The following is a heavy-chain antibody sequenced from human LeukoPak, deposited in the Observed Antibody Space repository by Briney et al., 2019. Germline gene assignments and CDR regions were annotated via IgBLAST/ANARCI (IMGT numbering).Heavy chain of an antibody. J-gene: IGHJ4*02. CDR3: ARQRGSGCLDY. D-gene: IGHD6-19*01. V-gene: IGHV3-7*01. Sequence: PGGSLRLSCAASRFTLSIYWMSRVRQAPGKGLEWVANIKQDGSETYYVDSVKGRFTISRDNAKNSLSLQMNSLRAEDTAVYYCARQRGSGCLDYWGQGTLVTVSS. CDR1: RFTLSIYW. CDR2: IKQDGSET.